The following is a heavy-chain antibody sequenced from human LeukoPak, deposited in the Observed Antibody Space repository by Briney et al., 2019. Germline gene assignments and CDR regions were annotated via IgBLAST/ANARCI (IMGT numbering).Heavy chain of an antibody. V-gene: IGHV4-59*12. CDR2: IYSTGST. CDR3: ARVQLAYSYGLFDN. J-gene: IGHJ4*02. D-gene: IGHD4-11*01. Sequence: SETLSLTCTVSGGSISGYYWSWIRQPPGKGLEWIGYIYSTGSTNYNPSLKSRVTISVHTSKNQFSLKLRSVTAADTAVYYCARVQLAYSYGLFDNWGQGSLVTVSS. CDR1: GGSISGYY.